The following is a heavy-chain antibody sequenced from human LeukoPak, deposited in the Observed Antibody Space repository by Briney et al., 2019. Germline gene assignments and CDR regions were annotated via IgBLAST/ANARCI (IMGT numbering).Heavy chain of an antibody. Sequence: PGGSLRLSCQASGFTFYMYAMSWVRQAPGKGLEWVASMCGTAGCTFYPDSVKGRFTISRDNSKNVLYLQMNSLRAEDTAVYYCAKSHLPNSYSGTYYCDYWGQGTQVTVSS. D-gene: IGHD1-26*01. V-gene: IGHV3-23*01. J-gene: IGHJ4*02. CDR3: AKSHLPNSYSGTYYCDY. CDR2: MCGTAGCT. CDR1: GFTFYMYA.